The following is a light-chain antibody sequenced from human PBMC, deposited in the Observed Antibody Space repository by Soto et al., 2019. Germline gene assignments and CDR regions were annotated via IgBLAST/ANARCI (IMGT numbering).Light chain of an antibody. CDR3: QQSYIPPIT. V-gene: IGKV1-39*01. Sequence: DIQMTQSQASLSASVGDTVTISCRAGHNIRTYLNWYQQIPGKAPKVLIYATSNLQTGVPSRFTGSGTGTDFTLTISRLQPEDFATYYCQQSYIPPITFGQGTRLAIK. CDR2: ATS. J-gene: IGKJ5*01. CDR1: HNIRTY.